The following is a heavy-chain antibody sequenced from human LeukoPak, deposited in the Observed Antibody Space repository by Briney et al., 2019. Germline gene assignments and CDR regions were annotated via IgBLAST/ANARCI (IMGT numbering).Heavy chain of an antibody. D-gene: IGHD6-19*01. Sequence: SETLSLTCTVSGGSISSYYWSWIRQPPGKGLAWIGYIYYSGSTNYNPSLKSRVTISVDTSKNQFSLKLSSVTAADTAVYYCARGCGGWYDLHWFDPWGQGTLVTVSS. CDR2: IYYSGST. J-gene: IGHJ5*02. CDR1: GGSISSYY. CDR3: ARGCGGWYDLHWFDP. V-gene: IGHV4-59*08.